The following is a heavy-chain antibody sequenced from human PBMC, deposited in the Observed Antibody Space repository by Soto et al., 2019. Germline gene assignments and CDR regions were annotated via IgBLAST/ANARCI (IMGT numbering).Heavy chain of an antibody. V-gene: IGHV4-30-2*01. CDR1: GGSISSGGYS. Sequence: PSETLSLTCAVCGGSISSGGYSWSWIRQPPGKGLEWIGYIYHSGSTYYDPSLKGRFTISVDRSKKQLSLKLSSVTAADTAVYYCARSFVALGQQLVAGHWFDPWGQGTLVTVSS. J-gene: IGHJ5*02. CDR3: ARSFVALGQQLVAGHWFDP. D-gene: IGHD6-13*01. CDR2: IYHSGST.